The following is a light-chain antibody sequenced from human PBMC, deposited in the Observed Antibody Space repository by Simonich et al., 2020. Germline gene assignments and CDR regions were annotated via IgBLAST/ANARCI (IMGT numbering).Light chain of an antibody. Sequence: EIVLTKSPGTLSLSPGERATLSCRARQSVSSSYLAWYQQKPGQAPRLLIYGASSRATGIPDSFSGRGSGTDFTLTISRLEPEDFAVYYCQQYGSSLFTFGPGTKVDIK. CDR3: QQYGSSLFT. V-gene: IGKV3-20*01. CDR1: QSVSSSY. J-gene: IGKJ3*01. CDR2: GAS.